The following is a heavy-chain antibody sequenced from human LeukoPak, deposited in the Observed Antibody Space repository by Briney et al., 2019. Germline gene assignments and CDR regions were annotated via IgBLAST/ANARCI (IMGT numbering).Heavy chain of an antibody. Sequence: GGSLRLSCAASGFTFSSYAMSWVRQATGKGLEWVSAIGTAGDTYYPGSVKGRFTISRENAKNSLYLQMNSLRAGDTAVYYCARSSSFWSGYGMDVWGQGTTVTVSS. CDR2: IGTAGDT. CDR1: GFTFSSYA. CDR3: ARSSSFWSGYGMDV. D-gene: IGHD3-3*01. J-gene: IGHJ6*02. V-gene: IGHV3-13*01.